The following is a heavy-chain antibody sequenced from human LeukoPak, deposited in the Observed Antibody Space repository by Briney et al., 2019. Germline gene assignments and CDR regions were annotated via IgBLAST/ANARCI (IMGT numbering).Heavy chain of an antibody. V-gene: IGHV1-18*01. Sequence: GASVKVSCKASGYTFTSYGISWVRQAPGQGLEWMGWISACNGNTNYAQKLQGRVTMTTDTSTSTAYMELRSLRSDDTAVCYCARALYCSSTSCYTVHWYFDLWGRGTLVTVSS. CDR1: GYTFTSYG. D-gene: IGHD2-2*02. J-gene: IGHJ2*01. CDR3: ARALYCSSTSCYTVHWYFDL. CDR2: ISACNGNT.